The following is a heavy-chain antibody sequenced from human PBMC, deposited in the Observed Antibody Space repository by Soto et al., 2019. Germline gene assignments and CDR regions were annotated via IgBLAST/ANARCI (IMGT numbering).Heavy chain of an antibody. Sequence: QVQLVQSGAEVEKPGASVKVSCKASGYTFTSSGLTWGRQAPGQGLEWMGWISGYNDNTNYAQKLPGRVTMTTDTSTSTAYMELRSLRSDDTAVYYCARGGLYCRGDWCYSLDFWGQVTLVTVSS. CDR1: GYTFTSSG. CDR2: ISGYNDNT. V-gene: IGHV1-18*01. D-gene: IGHD2-15*01. J-gene: IGHJ4*02. CDR3: ARGGLYCRGDWCYSLDF.